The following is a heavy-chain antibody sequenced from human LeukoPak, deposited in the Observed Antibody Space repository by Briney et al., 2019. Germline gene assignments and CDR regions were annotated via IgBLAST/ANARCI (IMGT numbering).Heavy chain of an antibody. CDR1: GSTFTSYA. CDR2: ISYDGSNK. Sequence: CSAPGSTFTSYALHCVHQAPGKQQNCVAIISYDGSNKYYADSVKGRFTISRDNSKNTLYLQMNSLRAEDTAVYYCAKGIASCGGDCYYDYWGQGTLVTVSS. CDR3: AKGIASCGGDCYYDY. V-gene: IGHV3-30*04. J-gene: IGHJ4*02. D-gene: IGHD2-21*02.